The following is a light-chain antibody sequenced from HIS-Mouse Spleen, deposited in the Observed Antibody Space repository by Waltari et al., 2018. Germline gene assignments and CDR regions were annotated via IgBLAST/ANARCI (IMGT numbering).Light chain of an antibody. J-gene: IGLJ2*01. Sequence: SYVLTHPPSFSVAPGQPARLTWGGNHLGRQSGHWYQQKPGQAPVLVVYDDSDRPSGIPERFSGSNSGNTATLTISRVEAGDEADYYCQVWDSSSDVVFGGGTKLTVL. CDR3: QVWDSSSDVV. V-gene: IGLV3-21*02. CDR1: HLGRQS. CDR2: DDS.